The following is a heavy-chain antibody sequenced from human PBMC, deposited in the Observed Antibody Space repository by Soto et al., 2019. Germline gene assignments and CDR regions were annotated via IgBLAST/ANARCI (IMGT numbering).Heavy chain of an antibody. CDR2: TYYRSKWFH. V-gene: IGHV6-1*01. CDR1: GDSVSSDITS. D-gene: IGHD3-10*01. CDR3: ARGNALDV. Sequence: QGQLQQSGPGLVKPSQTLSLTCAISGDSVSSDITSWTWFRQSPSRGLEWLGRTYYRSKWFHDYAVSVKSRITINPDTSKNQLSLELNSMTPEDTAVYYCARGNALDVWGQGTVVTVSS. J-gene: IGHJ3*01.